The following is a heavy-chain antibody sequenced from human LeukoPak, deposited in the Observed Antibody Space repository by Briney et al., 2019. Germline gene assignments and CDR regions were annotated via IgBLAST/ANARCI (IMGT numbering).Heavy chain of an antibody. V-gene: IGHV1-69*13. Sequence: ASVKVSCKASGVTFSSYAISWVRQAPGQGLEWMGGIIPIFGTANYAQKFQGRVTITADESTSTAYMELSSLRSEDTAVYYCARIGYCCGGSCDFNWFDPWGQGTLVTVSS. D-gene: IGHD2-15*01. CDR1: GVTFSSYA. J-gene: IGHJ5*02. CDR3: ARIGYCCGGSCDFNWFDP. CDR2: IIPIFGTA.